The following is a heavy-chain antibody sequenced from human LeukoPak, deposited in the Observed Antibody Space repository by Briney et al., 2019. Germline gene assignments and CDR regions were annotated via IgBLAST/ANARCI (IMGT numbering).Heavy chain of an antibody. CDR3: ARDLYGDYFDY. V-gene: IGHV1-3*01. J-gene: IGHJ4*02. Sequence: ASVTVSCKASGYTFTGYYMHWVRQAPGQRLEWMGWINAGNENTKYSQKFQGRVSITRDTSASTAYMELSSLTSEDTAVYYCARDLYGDYFDYWGQGTLVTVSS. D-gene: IGHD3-16*01. CDR1: GYTFTGYY. CDR2: INAGNENT.